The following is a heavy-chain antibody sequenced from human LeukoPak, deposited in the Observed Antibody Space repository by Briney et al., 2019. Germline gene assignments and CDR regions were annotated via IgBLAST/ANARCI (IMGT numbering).Heavy chain of an antibody. CDR3: ARRGTGGRSFDI. CDR1: GGSVSSGSYY. J-gene: IGHJ3*02. D-gene: IGHD2-8*02. Sequence: SETLSLTCTVSGGSVSSGSYYWTWTRQPPGKGLEWIGYTSYSGSTNFNPSLKSRVTISVDTSKNQFSLNLSSVTAVDTAVYYCARRGTGGRSFDIWGQGTMVTVSS. V-gene: IGHV4-61*01. CDR2: TSYSGST.